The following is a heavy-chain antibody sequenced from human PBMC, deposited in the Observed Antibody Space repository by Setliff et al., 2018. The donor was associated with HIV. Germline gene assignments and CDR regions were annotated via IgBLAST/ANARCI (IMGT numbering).Heavy chain of an antibody. D-gene: IGHD6-19*01. CDR1: GGSISSGDYY. CDR3: ARGRTQWPNYNYFDP. V-gene: IGHV4-61*02. CDR2: IHTSGNT. J-gene: IGHJ5*02. Sequence: SETLSLTCTVSGGSISSGDYYWTWIRQPAGKGLQWIGRIHTSGNTNYNPSLKSRVTISVDTSKSRFSLKLSSLTAADTAVYPCARGRTQWPNYNYFDPWGLGTLVTVS.